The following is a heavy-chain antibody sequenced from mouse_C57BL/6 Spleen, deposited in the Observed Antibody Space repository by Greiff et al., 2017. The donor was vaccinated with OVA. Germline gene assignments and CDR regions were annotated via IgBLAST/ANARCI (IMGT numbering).Heavy chain of an antibody. J-gene: IGHJ2*01. V-gene: IGHV5-16*01. Sequence: EVKLMESEGGLVQPGSSMKLSCTASGFTFSDYYMAWVRQVPEKGLEWVANINYDGSSTYYLDSLKSRFIISRDNAKNILYLQMSSLKSEDTATYYCARDPDSSGYYFDDWGKGTTLTVAS. CDR3: ARDPDSSGYYFDD. CDR2: INYDGSST. D-gene: IGHD3-2*02. CDR1: GFTFSDYY.